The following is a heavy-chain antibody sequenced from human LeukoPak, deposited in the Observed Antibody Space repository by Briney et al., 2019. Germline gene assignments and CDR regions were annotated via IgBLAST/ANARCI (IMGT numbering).Heavy chain of an antibody. V-gene: IGHV3-15*01. CDR3: TTDGPTDYDYVWGSYRSIDY. CDR2: IKSKTDGGTT. CDR1: GFTFSNAW. D-gene: IGHD3-16*02. J-gene: IGHJ4*02. Sequence: PGGSLRLSCAASGFTFSNAWMSWVRQAPGKGLEWVGRIKSKTDGGTTDYAAPVKGRFTISRDDSKNTLYLQMNSLKTEDTAVYYCTTDGPTDYDYVWGSYRSIDYWGQGTLVTVSS.